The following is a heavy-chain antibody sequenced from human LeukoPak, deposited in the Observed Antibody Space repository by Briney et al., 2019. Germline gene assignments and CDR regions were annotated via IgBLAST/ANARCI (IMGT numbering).Heavy chain of an antibody. Sequence: SVKVSCKASGGTFSSYAISWVRQAPGQGLEWMGRIIPILGIANYAQKFQGRVTITADKSTSTAYMELRSLRSDDTAVYYCARDCSSTSCYLNDAFDIWGQGTMVTVSS. CDR3: ARDCSSTSCYLNDAFDI. V-gene: IGHV1-69*04. CDR1: GGTFSSYA. J-gene: IGHJ3*02. CDR2: IIPILGIA. D-gene: IGHD2-2*01.